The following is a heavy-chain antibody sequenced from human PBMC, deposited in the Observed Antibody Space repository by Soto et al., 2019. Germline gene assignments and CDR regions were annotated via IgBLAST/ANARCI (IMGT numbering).Heavy chain of an antibody. V-gene: IGHV3-74*01. CDR3: ARDPHGLDV. Sequence: EVQLVESGGGLVQPGGSLRLSCAASGFTFSNYWMHWVRQGPGKGLEWVSRINDNGRSISYAGSVKGRFTISRDNAKNTLYMEMRNLRAEDMAVYYCARDPHGLDVWGQGTTVTVSS. J-gene: IGHJ6*02. CDR2: INDNGRSI. CDR1: GFTFSNYW.